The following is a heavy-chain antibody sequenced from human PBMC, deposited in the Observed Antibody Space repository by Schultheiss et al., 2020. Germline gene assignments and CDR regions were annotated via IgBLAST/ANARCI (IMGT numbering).Heavy chain of an antibody. Sequence: CGSLRLSCAASGFTFSNAWMNWVRQAPGKGLEWVSYISSSGSTIYYADSVKGRFTISRDNAKNSLYLQMNSLRAEDTALYYCARGGYSDRYYYYYMDVWGKGTTVTVSS. CDR3: ARGGYSDRYYYYYMDV. CDR1: GFTFSNAW. D-gene: IGHD3-22*01. V-gene: IGHV3-11*01. CDR2: ISSSGSTI. J-gene: IGHJ6*03.